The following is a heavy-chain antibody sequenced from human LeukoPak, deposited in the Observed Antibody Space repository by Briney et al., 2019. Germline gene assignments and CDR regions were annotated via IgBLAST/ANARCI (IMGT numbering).Heavy chain of an antibody. J-gene: IGHJ3*02. V-gene: IGHV4-31*03. CDR3: ARDLSGYYATGAFDI. Sequence: SQTLSLTCTVSGGSISSGGYYWSWIRQHPGKGLEWIGYIYYSGSTYYNPPLKSRVTISVDTSKNQFSLKLSSVTAADTAVYYCARDLSGYYATGAFDIWGQGTMVTVSS. CDR2: IYYSGST. CDR1: GGSISSGGYY. D-gene: IGHD3-22*01.